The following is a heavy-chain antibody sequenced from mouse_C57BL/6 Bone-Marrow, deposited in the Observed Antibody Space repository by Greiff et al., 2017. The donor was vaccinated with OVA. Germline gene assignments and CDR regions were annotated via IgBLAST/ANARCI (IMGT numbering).Heavy chain of an antibody. CDR2: ISSGGSYT. CDR3: ARRTAQASFAY. J-gene: IGHJ3*01. Sequence: EVNVVESGGDLVKPGGSLKLSCAASGFNFSSYGMSWVRQTPDKRLEWVATISSGGSYTYYPDSVKGRFTISRDNAKNTLYLQMSSLKSEDTAMYYCARRTAQASFAYWGQGTLVTVSA. CDR1: GFNFSSYG. D-gene: IGHD3-2*02. V-gene: IGHV5-6*02.